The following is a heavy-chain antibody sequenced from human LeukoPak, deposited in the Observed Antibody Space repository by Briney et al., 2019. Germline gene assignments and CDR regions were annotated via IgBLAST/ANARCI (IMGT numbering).Heavy chain of an antibody. Sequence: SETLSLTCTVSGYSISSGYYWGWIRPPPGKGLEWIGSIYHSGSTYYNPSLKSRVTISVDTSKNQFSLKLSSVTAADTAVYYCARSGSYSIFDYWGQGTLVTVSS. J-gene: IGHJ4*02. D-gene: IGHD1-26*01. CDR2: IYHSGST. CDR1: GYSISSGYY. V-gene: IGHV4-38-2*02. CDR3: ARSGSYSIFDY.